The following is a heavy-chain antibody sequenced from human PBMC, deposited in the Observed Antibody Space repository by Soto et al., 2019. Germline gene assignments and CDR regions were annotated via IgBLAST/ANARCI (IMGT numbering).Heavy chain of an antibody. CDR3: GTNAQRLNPTHDALAF. CDR2: FDPEDGER. Sequence: QVQLVQSGAEVKKPGASVRVSCKVSGYILIESSMHWVRQAPGKGLAWMGGFDPEDGERIYAQNFKGRVTMTDDTSTYTAYMELSRLISEDTVVYYCGTNAQRLNPTHDALAFWGQGTLVIVSS. D-gene: IGHD1-1*01. V-gene: IGHV1-24*01. CDR1: GYILIESS. J-gene: IGHJ3*01.